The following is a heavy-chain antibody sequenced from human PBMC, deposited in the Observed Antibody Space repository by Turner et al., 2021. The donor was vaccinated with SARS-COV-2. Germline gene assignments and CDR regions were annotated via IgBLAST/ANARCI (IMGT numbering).Heavy chain of an antibody. V-gene: IGHV4-39*01. Sequence: QVQLQESGPGLVKPSETPSLTCTVSGGSISSSSYFWGWIRQPPTKELEWVGSIYYSGTTYYNPSLKSRVSLSIEPSKNQFSMKLTSVTAADTALYYCARQAAGQGLDYWGRGILVTVSS. CDR1: GGSISSSSYF. CDR2: IYYSGTT. D-gene: IGHD3-10*01. CDR3: ARQAAGQGLDY. J-gene: IGHJ4*02.